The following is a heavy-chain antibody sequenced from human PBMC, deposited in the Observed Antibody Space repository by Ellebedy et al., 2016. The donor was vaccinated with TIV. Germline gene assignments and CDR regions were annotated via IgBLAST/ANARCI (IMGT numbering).Heavy chain of an antibody. V-gene: IGHV1-18*01. Sequence: ASVKVSCKAPGDTFTSYGFSWVRQAPGQGLEWMGWISGHSGNMKYAQKFQGRVTMTSDTSTTTVYLELRGLTSDETAVYYCARDPIATSGRYFYYGMDVWGQGTPVTVSS. CDR3: ARDPIATSGRYFYYGMDV. J-gene: IGHJ6*02. CDR1: GDTFTSYG. CDR2: ISGHSGNM. D-gene: IGHD2-15*01.